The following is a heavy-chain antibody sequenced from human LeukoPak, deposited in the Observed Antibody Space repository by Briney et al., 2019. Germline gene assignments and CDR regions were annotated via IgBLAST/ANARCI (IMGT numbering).Heavy chain of an antibody. V-gene: IGHV3-64*01. J-gene: IGHJ6*03. D-gene: IGHD3-3*01. Sequence: GGYLRLSCAASGFTFSSYAMHWVRQAPGKGLEYVSAISSNGGSTYYANSVKGRITISRDNSKNTLYLQMGSLRAEDMAVYYCARNPYYDFWSGYYHYRPPFYYYYMDVWGKGTTVTVSS. CDR3: ARNPYYDFWSGYYHYRPPFYYYYMDV. CDR1: GFTFSSYA. CDR2: ISSNGGST.